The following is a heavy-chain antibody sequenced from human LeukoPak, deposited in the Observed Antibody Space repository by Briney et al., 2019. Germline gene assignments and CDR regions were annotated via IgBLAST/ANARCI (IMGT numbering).Heavy chain of an antibody. V-gene: IGHV1-18*01. CDR1: GYTFSSYG. Sequence: ASVKVSCKASGYTFSSYGINWVRQAPGEGLEWMGWISAYNGDTIYEQKFQGRVTMTADTSTNTAYMDLRSLRSDDTAVYYCARASGHYYYYYMDVWAKGTTVTISS. CDR2: ISAYNGDT. D-gene: IGHD1-26*01. CDR3: ARASGHYYYYYMDV. J-gene: IGHJ6*03.